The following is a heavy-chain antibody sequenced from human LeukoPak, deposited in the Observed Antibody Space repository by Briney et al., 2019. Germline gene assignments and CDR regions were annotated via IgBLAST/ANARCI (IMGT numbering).Heavy chain of an antibody. V-gene: IGHV3-23*01. Sequence: PGGSLRLSCAASGFTFSSYAMSWVRQAPGKGLEWVSAISGSGGSTYYADSVKGRFTISRDNSKNTLYLQMNSLRAEDTAVYYCARVGSVYCSSTSCFDYWGQGTLVTVSS. D-gene: IGHD2-2*01. CDR3: ARVGSVYCSSTSCFDY. J-gene: IGHJ4*02. CDR2: ISGSGGST. CDR1: GFTFSSYA.